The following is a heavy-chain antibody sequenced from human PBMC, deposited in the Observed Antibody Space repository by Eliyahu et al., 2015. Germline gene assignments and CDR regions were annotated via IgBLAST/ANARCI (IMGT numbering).Heavy chain of an antibody. D-gene: IGHD2-15*01. CDR1: GDSFSNNNAA. J-gene: IGHJ3*02. CDR2: TYYRSKWYN. V-gene: IGHV6-1*01. Sequence: QVQVQQSGPGLVKPSQTLSLTCTIXGDSFSNNNAAWNWIRQSPSRGLEWLGRTYYRSKWYNDYASSVKSRIAINPDTSKNQFSLHLNSVTPEDTAVYYCARGIVSAFDIWGQGTMVTVSS. CDR3: ARGIVSAFDI.